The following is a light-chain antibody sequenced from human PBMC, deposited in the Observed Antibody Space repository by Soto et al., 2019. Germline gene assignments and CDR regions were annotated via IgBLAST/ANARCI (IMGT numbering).Light chain of an antibody. CDR3: QAWDSTGV. V-gene: IGLV3-1*01. CDR2: QDS. J-gene: IGLJ3*02. CDR1: KLGDKY. Sequence: SSELTQAPSVSVSPGQTASITCSGDKLGDKYTCWYQQKPGQSPVLVIYQDSKRPSGLPERFSGSNSGNTATLTISGTQAMDEADYYCQAWDSTGVFGGGTKLTVL.